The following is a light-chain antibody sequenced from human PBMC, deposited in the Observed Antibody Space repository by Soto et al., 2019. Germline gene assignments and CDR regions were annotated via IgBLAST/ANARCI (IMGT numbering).Light chain of an antibody. Sequence: NFMLTQPHSVSESPGKTVTISCTRSSGSIASNYVQWYQQRPGSAPTTLIYEDDQRPSGVPDRFSGSIDSSSNSASLTISGLQTEDEADYYCQSYDSTNPVVFGGGTQLTVL. CDR2: EDD. J-gene: IGLJ2*01. V-gene: IGLV6-57*04. CDR3: QSYDSTNPVV. CDR1: SGSIASNY.